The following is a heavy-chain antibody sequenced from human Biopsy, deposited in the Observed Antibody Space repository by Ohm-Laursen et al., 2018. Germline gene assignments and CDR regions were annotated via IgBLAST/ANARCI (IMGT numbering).Heavy chain of an antibody. CDR3: ARGDYFDSDGYFWFDP. D-gene: IGHD3-22*01. J-gene: IGHJ5*02. V-gene: IGHV4-31*01. CDR2: IFNSANT. CDR1: GCTISSGGSY. Sequence: TLSLTCTVSGCTISSGGSYRRWIRQRPGKGQAWIGYIFNSANTYYNPSLKNLITISGDTSKNQLSLKMNSVTAADTAVYYCARGDYFDSDGYFWFDPWGQGTLVTVSS.